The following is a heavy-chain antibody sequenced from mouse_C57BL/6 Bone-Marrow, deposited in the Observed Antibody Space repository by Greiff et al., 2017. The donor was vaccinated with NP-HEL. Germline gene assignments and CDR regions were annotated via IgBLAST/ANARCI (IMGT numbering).Heavy chain of an antibody. Sequence: EVKLVESGEGLVKPGGSLKLSCAASGFTFSSYAMSWVRQTPEKRLEWVAYISSGGDYIYYADTVKGRFTISRDNARNTLYLQMSSLKSEDTAMYYCTRDDYYYGSTHLDYWGQGTTLTVSS. D-gene: IGHD1-1*01. CDR1: GFTFSSYA. V-gene: IGHV5-9-1*02. J-gene: IGHJ2*01. CDR3: TRDDYYYGSTHLDY. CDR2: ISSGGDYI.